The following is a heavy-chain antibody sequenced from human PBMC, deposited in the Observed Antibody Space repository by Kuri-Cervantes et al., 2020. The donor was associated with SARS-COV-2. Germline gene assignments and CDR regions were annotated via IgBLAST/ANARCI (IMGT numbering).Heavy chain of an antibody. J-gene: IGHJ4*02. CDR1: GYTFTGYY. CDR2: INPNSGGT. D-gene: IGHD3-22*01. CDR3: ARVPYDSSGPFDY. V-gene: IGHV1-2*04. Sequence: ASVKVSCKASGYTFTGYYMHWMRQAPGQGLEWMGWINPNSGGTNYAQKFQGWVTMTRDTSISTAYMELSRLRSDDTAVYYCARVPYDSSGPFDYWGQGTLVTVSS.